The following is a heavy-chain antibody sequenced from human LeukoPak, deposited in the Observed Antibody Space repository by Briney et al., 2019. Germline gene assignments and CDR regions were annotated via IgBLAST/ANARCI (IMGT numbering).Heavy chain of an antibody. D-gene: IGHD6-19*01. CDR2: ISAYNGNT. J-gene: IGHJ6*03. CDR1: GYTFTSYG. Sequence: ASVKVSCKASGYTFTSYGISWVRQAPGQGLEWMGWISAYNGNTNYAQKLQGRVTMTTDTSTSTAYMALRSLRSDDTAVYYCAREYSSGWYRDYYYYMDVWGKGTTVTVSS. V-gene: IGHV1-18*01. CDR3: AREYSSGWYRDYYYYMDV.